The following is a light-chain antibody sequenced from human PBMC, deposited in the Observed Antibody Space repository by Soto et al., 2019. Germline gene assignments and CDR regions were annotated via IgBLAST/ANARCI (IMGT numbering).Light chain of an antibody. V-gene: IGLV2-14*01. CDR3: SSYTSSSTFYV. J-gene: IGLJ1*01. Sequence: QSVLTQPASVSGSPGQSITISCTGTSSDVGGYNYVSWYQQHPGKAPKLMIYDVSNRPSGVSNRFSGSKSGNTASLTISGLQAEDEADCYCSSYTSSSTFYVFGTGTKVTV. CDR2: DVS. CDR1: SSDVGGYNY.